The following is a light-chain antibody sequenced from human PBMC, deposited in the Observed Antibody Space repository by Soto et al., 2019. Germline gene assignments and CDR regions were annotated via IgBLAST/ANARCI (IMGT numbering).Light chain of an antibody. J-gene: IGKJ5*01. CDR3: QQRTNWPIT. CDR2: DAS. CDR1: QSVGSY. Sequence: EIVLTQSPATLSLSPGERSTLSCMAIQSVGSYLAWYEQRPGQAPRLLIYDASDRATGIPARFSGSGSGTDFTLTISSLEPEDFEFYYCQQRTNWPITFGQGTRLEIK. V-gene: IGKV3-11*01.